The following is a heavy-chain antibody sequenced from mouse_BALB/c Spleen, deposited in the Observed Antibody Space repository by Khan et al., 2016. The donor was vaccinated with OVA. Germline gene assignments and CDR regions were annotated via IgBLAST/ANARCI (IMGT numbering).Heavy chain of an antibody. J-gene: IGHJ3*01. CDR3: GRSGYGNFAY. CDR1: GYSFTDYT. Sequence: VRLQQSGPELVKPGASMKISCKASGYSFTDYTMTWMKQSHGKNLELIGLINPYNGVTSYNQKFKGKATLTVDKSSSTAYMELLSLTSEDSAVYYCGRSGYGNFAYWGQGTLVTVSA. V-gene: IGHV1-18*01. D-gene: IGHD2-1*01. CDR2: INPYNGVT.